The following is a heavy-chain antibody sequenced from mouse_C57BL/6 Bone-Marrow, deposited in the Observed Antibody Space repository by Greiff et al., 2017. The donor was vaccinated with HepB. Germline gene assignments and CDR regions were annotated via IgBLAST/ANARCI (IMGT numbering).Heavy chain of an antibody. CDR2: INPSNGGT. V-gene: IGHV1-53*01. Sequence: QVQLQQPGTELVKPGASVKLSCKASGYTFTSYWMHWVKQRPGQGLEWIGNINPSNGGTNYNEKFKSKATLTVDKSSSTAYMQLSSLTSEDSAVYYCARSRYYYGPWYFDVWGTGTTVTVSS. CDR3: ARSRYYYGPWYFDV. J-gene: IGHJ1*03. D-gene: IGHD1-1*01. CDR1: GYTFTSYW.